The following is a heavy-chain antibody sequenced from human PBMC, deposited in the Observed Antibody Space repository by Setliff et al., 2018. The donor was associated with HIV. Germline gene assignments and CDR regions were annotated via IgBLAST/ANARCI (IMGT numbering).Heavy chain of an antibody. J-gene: IGHJ3*02. CDR3: ARQERCCSGGSCYPQAFDI. CDR2: IYPGYSDT. V-gene: IGHV5-51*01. CDR1: GYSFSNYW. D-gene: IGHD2-15*01. Sequence: PGESLKISCKGSGYSFSNYWIAWVRQMPGKGLEWMGIIYPGYSDTTYNPSFQGQVTISADKSISTTYLRWSSLKASDSAMYYCARQERCCSGGSCYPQAFDIWGQGTMVTVSS.